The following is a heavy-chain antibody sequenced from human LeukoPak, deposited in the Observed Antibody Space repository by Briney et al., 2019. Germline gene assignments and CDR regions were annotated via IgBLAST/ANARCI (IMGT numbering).Heavy chain of an antibody. Sequence: GGSLRLSCAASGLTFSSYVMHSVPQAPGKGLEWVAIISYYGSNEYYEDSVKGRFTTSRDNAKNSLYLQMNSLRAEDTAVYYGAREGGYGSYWYLDLWGCGTLVTVSS. CDR1: GLTFSSYV. CDR3: AREGGYGSYWYLDL. V-gene: IGHV3-30*04. D-gene: IGHD5-18*01. CDR2: ISYYGSNE. J-gene: IGHJ2*01.